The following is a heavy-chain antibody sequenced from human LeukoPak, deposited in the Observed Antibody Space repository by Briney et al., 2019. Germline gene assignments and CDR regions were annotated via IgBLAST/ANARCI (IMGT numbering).Heavy chain of an antibody. D-gene: IGHD6-19*01. V-gene: IGHV4-30-4*01. CDR2: IYYSGST. J-gene: IGHJ3*02. CDR3: ARAGRMAEPGTFDI. CDR1: GGSISSGDYY. Sequence: SQTLSLTCTVSGGSISSGDYYWSWIRQPPGKGLEWIGYIYYSGSTYYNPSLKSRVTISVDTSKNQFSLKLSSVTAADTAVYYCARAGRMAEPGTFDIWGQGTMVTVSS.